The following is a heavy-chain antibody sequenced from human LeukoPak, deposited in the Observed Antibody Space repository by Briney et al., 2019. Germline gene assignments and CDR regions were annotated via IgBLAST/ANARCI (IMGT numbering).Heavy chain of an antibody. V-gene: IGHV4-34*01. J-gene: IGHJ6*03. CDR2: INHSGST. CDR3: ARAPRYYYYYMDV. CDR1: GGSFSGYY. Sequence: SETLSLTCAVYGGSFSGYYWSWIRQPPGKGLEWIGEINHSGSTNSNPSLKSRVTISVDTSKNQFSLKLSSVTAADTAVYYCARAPRYYYYYMDVWGKGTTVTVSS.